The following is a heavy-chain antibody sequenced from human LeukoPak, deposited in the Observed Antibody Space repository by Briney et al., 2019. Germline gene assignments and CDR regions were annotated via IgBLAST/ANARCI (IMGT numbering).Heavy chain of an antibody. Sequence: QTLSLTCAISGDSVSSNSTACNWIRQSPSRGLEWLGRTYYRSKWYNDYAVSVKSRITINPDTSKNQFSLQLNSVTPEDTAVYYCARGGQGDGYSADEAFDFWGQGTMVTVSS. D-gene: IGHD5-24*01. CDR1: GDSVSSNSTA. V-gene: IGHV6-1*01. CDR2: TYYRSKWYN. J-gene: IGHJ3*01. CDR3: ARGGQGDGYSADEAFDF.